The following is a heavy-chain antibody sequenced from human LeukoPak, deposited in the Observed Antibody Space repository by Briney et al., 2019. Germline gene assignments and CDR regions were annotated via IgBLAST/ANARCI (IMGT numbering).Heavy chain of an antibody. V-gene: IGHV1-69*05. CDR1: VGTLRSYA. CDR2: IIPIFGTA. J-gene: IGHJ4*02. CDR3: ARGISGSYTADY. Sequence: SVKVSRKSSVGTLRSYAISGVRQPPGQGLEWMGGIIPIFGTANYAQKFQGRVTITTDESTSTAYMELSSLRSEDTAEYYCARGISGSYTADYWGQGTLVTVSS. D-gene: IGHD1-26*01.